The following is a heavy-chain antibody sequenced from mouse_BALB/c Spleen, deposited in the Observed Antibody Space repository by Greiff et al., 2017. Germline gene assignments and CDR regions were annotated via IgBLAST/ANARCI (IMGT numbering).Heavy chain of an antibody. D-gene: IGHD1-1*01. CDR3: ARDSRVLCHYGSSCAIDY. Sequence: VKVVESGPGLVAPSQSLSITCTASGFSLTSYGVHWVRQPPGKGLEWLGVIWAGGSTNYNSALMSRLSISKDNSKSQVFLKMNSLQTDDTAMYYCARDSRVLCHYGSSCAIDYWGQGTSVTVSS. CDR2: IWAGGST. V-gene: IGHV2-9*02. CDR1: GFSLTSYG. J-gene: IGHJ4*01.